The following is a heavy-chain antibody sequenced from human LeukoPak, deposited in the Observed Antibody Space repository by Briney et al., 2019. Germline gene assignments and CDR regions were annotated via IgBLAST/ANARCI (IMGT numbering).Heavy chain of an antibody. CDR1: GFTFSSYS. CDR2: ISSSSSTI. Sequence: PGGSLRLSCAASGFTFSSYSMNWVRQAPGKGLEWVSYISSSSSTIYYADSVKGRFTISRDNSKNTLYLQMNSLRAEDTAVYYCAKGPNYDILTGWRKTYNGFDIWGQGTMVTVSS. V-gene: IGHV3-48*01. J-gene: IGHJ3*02. CDR3: AKGPNYDILTGWRKTYNGFDI. D-gene: IGHD3-9*01.